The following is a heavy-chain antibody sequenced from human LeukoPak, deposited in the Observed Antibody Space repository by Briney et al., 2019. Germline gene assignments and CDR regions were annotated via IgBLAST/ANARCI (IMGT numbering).Heavy chain of an antibody. V-gene: IGHV3-30*02. CDR2: IRYDGSNK. J-gene: IGHJ3*02. D-gene: IGHD6-13*01. CDR1: GFTFSSYG. CDR3: ARPASSWYAFDI. Sequence: GGSLRLSCAASGFTFSSYGMHWVRQAPGKGLEWVAFIRYDGSNKYYADSVKGRFTISRDNAKNSLYLQMNSLRAEDTAVYYCARPASSWYAFDIWGQGTMVTVSS.